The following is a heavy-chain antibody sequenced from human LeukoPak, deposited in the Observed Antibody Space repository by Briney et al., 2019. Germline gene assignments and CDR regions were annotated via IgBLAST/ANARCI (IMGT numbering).Heavy chain of an antibody. CDR2: IIPIFGTA. Sequence: SVKVSCKASGGTFSSYAISWVRQAPGQGLEWMGGIIPIFGTANYAQKFQGRVTITTDESTSTAYTELSSLRSEDTAVYYCARDDFRTQDYGSGSYYLLSFWGQGTLVTVSS. V-gene: IGHV1-69*05. CDR1: GGTFSSYA. D-gene: IGHD3-10*01. CDR3: ARDDFRTQDYGSGSYYLLSF. J-gene: IGHJ4*02.